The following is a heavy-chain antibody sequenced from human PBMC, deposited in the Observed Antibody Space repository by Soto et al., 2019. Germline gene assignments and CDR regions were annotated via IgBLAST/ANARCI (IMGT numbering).Heavy chain of an antibody. CDR2: IKQDGGDQ. CDR3: ARDEGVDY. J-gene: IGHJ4*02. V-gene: IGHV3-7*03. CDR1: GFTFNYYW. Sequence: EVQLVESGGGLVQPGGSLSLSCVASGFTFNYYWMSWVRQAPGKGLEWVANIKQDGGDQYYLDSVKGRFTISRDNAKNLLYLQMSSLRAEDTAVYYCARDEGVDYWGQGTLVTVSS.